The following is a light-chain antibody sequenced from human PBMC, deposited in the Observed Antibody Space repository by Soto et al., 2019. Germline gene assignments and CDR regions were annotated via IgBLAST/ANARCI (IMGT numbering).Light chain of an antibody. J-gene: IGLJ3*02. V-gene: IGLV2-23*02. CDR3: SSYAGGTTYVL. Sequence: QSALTQPASVSGSPGQSITISCTGTNSDVGTYDLVSWYQQHPGKAPKLMIFEFNKRPSGVSDRFSGSKSGNTASLTISGLQAEDESDYYCSSYAGGTTYVLFGGGTKLTVL. CDR1: NSDVGTYDL. CDR2: EFN.